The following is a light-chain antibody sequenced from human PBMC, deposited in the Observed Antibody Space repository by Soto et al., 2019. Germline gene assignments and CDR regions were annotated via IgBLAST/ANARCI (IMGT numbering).Light chain of an antibody. CDR3: LQDYNYPYT. CDR2: ATS. CDR1: QGIRND. V-gene: IGKV1-6*01. J-gene: IGKJ2*01. Sequence: AIQMTQSPSSLSASVGDRVTITCRASQGIRNDLDWYQQKPGKAPKLLIYATSNLQSGVPSRFSGSGSGTDFTLTISSLQPEDFATYYCLQDYNYPYTFGQGTNLEIK.